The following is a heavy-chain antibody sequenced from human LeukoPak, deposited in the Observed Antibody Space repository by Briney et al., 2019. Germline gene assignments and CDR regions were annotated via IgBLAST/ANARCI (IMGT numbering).Heavy chain of an antibody. Sequence: GGSLRLSCAASGFTFSNYWMSWVRRAPGKELEWVANIKQDGREKYYVDSVKGRFTISRDNAKNSLYLQMSSLRADDTAVYYCARKGELERRRSWDYWGQGTLVTVSS. V-gene: IGHV3-7*03. D-gene: IGHD1-1*01. J-gene: IGHJ4*02. CDR2: IKQDGREK. CDR3: ARKGELERRRSWDY. CDR1: GFTFSNYW.